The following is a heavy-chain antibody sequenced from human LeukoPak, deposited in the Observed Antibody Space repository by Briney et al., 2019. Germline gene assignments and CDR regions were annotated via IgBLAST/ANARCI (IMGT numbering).Heavy chain of an antibody. CDR1: GGSISGYY. CDR3: ARGYCSGGFRFDFDY. CDR2: IYYSGST. J-gene: IGHJ4*02. V-gene: IGHV4-39*07. D-gene: IGHD2-15*01. Sequence: SETLSLTCTVSGGSISGYYWSWIRQPPGKGLEWIGSIYYSGSTYYNPSLKSRVTISVDTSKNQFSLKLSSVTAADTAVYYCARGYCSGGFRFDFDYWGQGTLVTVSS.